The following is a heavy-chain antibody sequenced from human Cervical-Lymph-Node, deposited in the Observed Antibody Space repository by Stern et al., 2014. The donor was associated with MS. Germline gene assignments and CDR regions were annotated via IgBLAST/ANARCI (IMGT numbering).Heavy chain of an antibody. CDR3: AKVYGSGPFDY. J-gene: IGHJ4*02. D-gene: IGHD6-19*01. Sequence: EVQLVESGGTLVKPGGSLRLSCAASGFTFSSYAMSWVRQAPGQGLEWVSVISGSDGSTFYADSVKARFTISRDNSKNTLFLQMNSLRAEDTAVYYCAKVYGSGPFDYWGQGTLVTVSS. CDR2: ISGSDGST. CDR1: GFTFSSYA. V-gene: IGHV3-23*04.